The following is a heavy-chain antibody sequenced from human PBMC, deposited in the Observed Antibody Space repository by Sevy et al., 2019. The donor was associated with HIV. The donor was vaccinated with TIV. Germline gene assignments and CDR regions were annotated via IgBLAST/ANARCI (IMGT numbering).Heavy chain of an antibody. CDR3: AKDIAGAYTYGYDSANFDY. J-gene: IGHJ4*02. CDR1: GFTFRNYA. CDR2: LSGSGDNA. Sequence: GGSLRLSCAASGFTFRNYALGWVRQAPGKGLEWDSALSGSGDNAYYADSVKGRFTISRDNSKNTLNLQMKSLRAEDTAMYYCAKDIAGAYTYGYDSANFDYWGQGTLVTVSS. V-gene: IGHV3-23*01. D-gene: IGHD5-18*01.